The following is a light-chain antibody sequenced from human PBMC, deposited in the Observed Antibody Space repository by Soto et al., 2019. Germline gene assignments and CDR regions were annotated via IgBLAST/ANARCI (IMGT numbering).Light chain of an antibody. V-gene: IGLV2-8*01. Sequence: QPVLTQPPSASGSPGQSVTISCTGTSTDVGAYSYVSWYQQHPGKAPKLIIYEVTKRPSGVPDRFSGSKSGNTASLTVSGLQAEDEAGYYCGSHAGDSNLVFGGGTKLTVL. CDR2: EVT. J-gene: IGLJ3*02. CDR1: STDVGAYSY. CDR3: GSHAGDSNLV.